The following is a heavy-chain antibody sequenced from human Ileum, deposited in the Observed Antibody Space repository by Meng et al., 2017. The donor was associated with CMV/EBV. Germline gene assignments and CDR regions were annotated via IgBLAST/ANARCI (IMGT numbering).Heavy chain of an antibody. CDR3: ARGGDYYEYYFDY. D-gene: IGHD3-22*01. J-gene: IGHJ4*02. CDR1: GYSFTSYW. Sequence: CKGSGYSFTSYWIGWVRQMPGKGLEWMGIIYPGDSDTRYSPSFQGQVIISADKSISTAYLQWSSLKASDTAMYYCARGGDYYEYYFDYWGQGTLVTVSS. CDR2: IYPGDSDT. V-gene: IGHV5-51*01.